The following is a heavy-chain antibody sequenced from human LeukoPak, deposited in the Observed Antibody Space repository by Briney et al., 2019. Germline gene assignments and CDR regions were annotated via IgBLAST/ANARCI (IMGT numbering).Heavy chain of an antibody. D-gene: IGHD2-15*01. J-gene: IGHJ5*02. CDR3: ARAREDCSGGSCYSTWFDP. Sequence: GGSLRLSCAASGFNFSDYYMSWIRQAPGKGLEWVSYISSSSSYTNYADSVKGRFTISRDNAKNSLYLQMNSLRAEDTAVYYCARAREDCSGGSCYSTWFDPWGQGTLVTVSS. V-gene: IGHV3-11*03. CDR1: GFNFSDYY. CDR2: ISSSSSYT.